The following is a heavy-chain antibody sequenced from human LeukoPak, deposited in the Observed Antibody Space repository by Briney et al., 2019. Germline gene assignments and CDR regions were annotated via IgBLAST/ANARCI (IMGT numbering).Heavy chain of an antibody. CDR2: INPNSGGT. V-gene: IGHV1-2*02. CDR1: GYTFTSNY. Sequence: ASVKVSCKASGYTFTSNYVHWVRQAPGQGLEWMGWINPNSGGTNYAQKFQGRVTMTRDTSISTAYMELSRLRSDDTAVYYCARYGSSSGDFDYWGQGTLVTASS. J-gene: IGHJ4*02. CDR3: ARYGSSSGDFDY. D-gene: IGHD6-6*01.